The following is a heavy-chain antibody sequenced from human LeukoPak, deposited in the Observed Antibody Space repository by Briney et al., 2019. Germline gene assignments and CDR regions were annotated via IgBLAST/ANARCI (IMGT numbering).Heavy chain of an antibody. Sequence: PSETLSLTCTVSGGSISSYYWSWIRQPPGKGLEWIGYVYYSGSTNYNPSLKSRVTISVDTSKNQFSLKLSSVTAADTAVYYCARTLASSWYEFGYYGMDVWGQGTTVTVSS. V-gene: IGHV4-59*08. J-gene: IGHJ6*02. CDR3: ARTLASSWYEFGYYGMDV. D-gene: IGHD6-13*01. CDR2: VYYSGST. CDR1: GGSISSYY.